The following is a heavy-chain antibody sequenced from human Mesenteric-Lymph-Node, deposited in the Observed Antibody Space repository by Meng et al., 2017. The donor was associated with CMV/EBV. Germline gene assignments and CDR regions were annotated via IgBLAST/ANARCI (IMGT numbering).Heavy chain of an antibody. V-gene: IGHV1-46*01. D-gene: IGHD4-17*01. CDR1: GYTFTSYY. CDR3: ARDFRDYGDYHYYYYGMDV. Sequence: ASVKVSCKASGYTFTSYYMHWVRQAPGQGLEWMGIINPSGGSTSYAQKFQGRVTMTRDTSISTAYMELSRLRSDDTAVYYCARDFRDYGDYHYYYYGMDVWGQGTTVTVSS. CDR2: INPSGGST. J-gene: IGHJ6*02.